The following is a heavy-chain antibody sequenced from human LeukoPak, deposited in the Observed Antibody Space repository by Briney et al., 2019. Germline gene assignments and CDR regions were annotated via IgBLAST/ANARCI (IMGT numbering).Heavy chain of an antibody. CDR2: ISGSDGST. CDR3: AKAQYCSSITCPKGGYYYYYMDV. D-gene: IGHD2-2*01. V-gene: IGHV3-23*01. J-gene: IGHJ6*03. Sequence: GGSLRLSCAASGFTFSNYAMSWVRQAPGKGLEWVSDISGSDGSTYYADSVKGRFTIFRDNSKNTLYLQMNSLRAEDTAVYYCAKAQYCSSITCPKGGYYYYYMDVWGKGTTVTVSS. CDR1: GFTFSNYA.